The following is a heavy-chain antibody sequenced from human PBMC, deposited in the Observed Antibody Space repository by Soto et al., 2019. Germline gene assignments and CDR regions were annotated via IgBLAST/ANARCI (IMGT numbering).Heavy chain of an antibody. D-gene: IGHD6-13*01. CDR1: GFPLSIYS. V-gene: IGHV3-33*01. CDR2: IWYDGSNK. Sequence: PEGSVRRSXVVPGFPLSIYSMHWVRQAPGKGLERVAVIWYDGSNKYYADSVKGRFTIPRDNSKNTLYLQMNSLRAEDTAVYYCAREWVDIAAAGNLRGWLDPWRQGTLVTVSS. CDR3: AREWVDIAAAGNLRGWLDP. J-gene: IGHJ5*02.